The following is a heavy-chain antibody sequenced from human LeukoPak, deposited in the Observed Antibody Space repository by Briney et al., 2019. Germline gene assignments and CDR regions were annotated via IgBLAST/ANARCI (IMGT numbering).Heavy chain of an antibody. V-gene: IGHV4-59*01. CDR3: ARGRLGGSGSYYNVLDY. D-gene: IGHD3-10*01. J-gene: IGHJ4*02. CDR2: ISYSGST. CDR1: GGSISSYY. Sequence: SETLSLTCSVSGGSISSYYWSWIRQPPGKGLEWIGYISYSGSTNYNPSLKSRVTISVDTSRNQFSLKLSSVTAADTAVYYCARGRLGGSGSYYNVLDYWGQGTLVTVSS.